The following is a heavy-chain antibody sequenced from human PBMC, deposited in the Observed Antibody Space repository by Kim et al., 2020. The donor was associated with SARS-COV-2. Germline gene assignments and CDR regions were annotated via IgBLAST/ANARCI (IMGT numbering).Heavy chain of an antibody. D-gene: IGHD3-22*01. Sequence: GGSLRLSCAASGFTFSSYAMSWVRQAPGKGLEWVSAISGSGGSTYYADSVKGRFTSSRDNSKNTLYLQMNSLRAEDTAVYYCAKPYYYDSSGYFPMFDYWGQGTLVTVSS. CDR1: GFTFSSYA. CDR3: AKPYYYDSSGYFPMFDY. CDR2: ISGSGGST. J-gene: IGHJ4*02. V-gene: IGHV3-23*01.